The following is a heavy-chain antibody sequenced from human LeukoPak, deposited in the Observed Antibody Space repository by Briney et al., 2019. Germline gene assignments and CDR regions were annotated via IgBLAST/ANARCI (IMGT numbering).Heavy chain of an antibody. CDR3: VKDDSYYYDSSGYPH. CDR2: ISSNGGST. V-gene: IGHV3-64D*09. D-gene: IGHD3-22*01. Sequence: GGSVRLSCSASGFTFSTYFMHWVRQAPGKGLEYVSAISSNGGSTYYADSVKGRFTISRDNSKNTLYLQVSSLRAEDTAVYHCVKDDSYYYDSSGYPHWGQETLVTVSS. CDR1: GFTFSTYF. J-gene: IGHJ4*02.